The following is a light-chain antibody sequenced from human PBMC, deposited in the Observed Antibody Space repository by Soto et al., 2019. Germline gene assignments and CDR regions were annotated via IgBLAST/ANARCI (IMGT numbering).Light chain of an antibody. CDR2: GAS. V-gene: IGKV3-20*01. CDR3: QHYGTSLT. Sequence: EIVLTQSPGTLSLSPGERVTLSCRASQSVSSTYLAWYQQKLGQAPRLLIYGASRRATGIPDRFSGSGSGTDFTLTIGRLEADDFAVYYCQHYGTSLTFGGGTTVEI. J-gene: IGKJ4*01. CDR1: QSVSSTY.